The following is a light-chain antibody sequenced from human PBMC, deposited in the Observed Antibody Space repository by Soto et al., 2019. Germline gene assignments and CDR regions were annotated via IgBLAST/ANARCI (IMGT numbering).Light chain of an antibody. V-gene: IGLV2-14*01. CDR2: EVS. CDR3: SSFTSSRAYV. J-gene: IGLJ1*01. CDR1: SSDVGNYNY. Sequence: SVLTQPASVSGSPGQSITISCTGTSSDVGNYNYVSWYQQQSGKAPKLIIYEVSNRPSGVSNRFSGSKSGNTASLTISGLQAEDEADYYCSSFTSSRAYVFGIGTKVTVL.